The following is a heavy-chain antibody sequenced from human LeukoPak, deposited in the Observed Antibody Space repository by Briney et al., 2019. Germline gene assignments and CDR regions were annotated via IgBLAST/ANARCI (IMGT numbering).Heavy chain of an antibody. CDR2: ISSSGSYT. J-gene: IGHJ1*01. CDR1: GFTFSDYY. Sequence: GGSLRLSCAASGFTFSDYYMSWIRQAPGKGLEWISYISSSGSYTIYADTVKGRFTISRDNAKNSLYLQMNSLRAEDTAVYYCARLKYGSPQHWGQGTLVTVSS. CDR3: ARLKYGSPQH. V-gene: IGHV3-11*06. D-gene: IGHD1-26*01.